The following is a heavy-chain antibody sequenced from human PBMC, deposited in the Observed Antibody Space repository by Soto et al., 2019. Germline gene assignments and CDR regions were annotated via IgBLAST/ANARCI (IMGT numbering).Heavy chain of an antibody. CDR3: ARDNGDYNWYFDL. J-gene: IGHJ2*01. Sequence: PSETLSLTCTVSGDSISSYSWSWIRQPPGKGLEWIGNIHYNGNTKYSPSLKSRVTMSVDTSKNQFSLKLSSVTAADTAVYYCARDNGDYNWYFDLWGRGTLVTVSS. D-gene: IGHD4-17*01. V-gene: IGHV4-59*12. CDR1: GDSISSYS. CDR2: IHYNGNT.